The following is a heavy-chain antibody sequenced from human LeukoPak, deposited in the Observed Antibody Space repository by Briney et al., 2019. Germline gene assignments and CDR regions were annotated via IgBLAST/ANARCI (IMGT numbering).Heavy chain of an antibody. CDR3: ARRRGGYGEGELDY. CDR1: GFIASNKY. Sequence: PGGSLRLSCAASGFIASNKYMSWVRQAPGKGLEWVSTIRSDGTTDYADSVKGRFTISRDESRNTVYLQMDSLRVEDTAVYSCARRRGGYGEGELDYWGRGTLVTVSS. D-gene: IGHD4-17*01. V-gene: IGHV3-66*01. J-gene: IGHJ4*02. CDR2: IRSDGTT.